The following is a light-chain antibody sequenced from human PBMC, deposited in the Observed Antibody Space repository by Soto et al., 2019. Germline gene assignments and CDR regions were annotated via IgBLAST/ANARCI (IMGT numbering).Light chain of an antibody. CDR2: KAS. V-gene: IGKV1-5*03. CDR3: QEYNAYSMT. Sequence: DIQMTQSPSTLSASVGDRVTITCRSSQSISIWLSWYQQKPGKAPKLLIYKASTLETGVPSRFSGSGSGTEFTLSISSLQPDDFGTYYCQEYNAYSMTFGQGTRLEIK. CDR1: QSISIW. J-gene: IGKJ5*01.